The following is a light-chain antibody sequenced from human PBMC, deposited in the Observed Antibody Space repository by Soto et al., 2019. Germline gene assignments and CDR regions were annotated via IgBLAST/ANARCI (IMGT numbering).Light chain of an antibody. CDR2: EVT. CDR1: SSDVGGYNY. CDR3: SSYAGSNNYV. Sequence: QSALTQPPSASGSPGQSVTISCTGTSSDVGGYNYVSWYQQHPGRPPKLMIYEVTKRPLGVPDRLSGSKSGNTASLTVSGLQAEDEADYYCSSYAGSNNYVFGPGTQLTVL. V-gene: IGLV2-8*01. J-gene: IGLJ1*01.